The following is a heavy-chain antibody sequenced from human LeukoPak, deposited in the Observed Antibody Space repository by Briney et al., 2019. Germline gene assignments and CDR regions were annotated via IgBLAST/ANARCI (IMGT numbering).Heavy chain of an antibody. V-gene: IGHV1-18*01. CDR3: ARATRGQWLVPFDY. D-gene: IGHD6-19*01. J-gene: IGHJ4*02. CDR1: GYTFTSYG. CDR2: ISAYNGNT. Sequence: ASVKVSCKASGYTFTSYGISWVRQAPGQGLEWMGWISAYNGNTNYAQKLKGRVTMTTDTSTSTAYMELRSLRSDDTAVYYCARATRGQWLVPFDYWGQGTLVTVSS.